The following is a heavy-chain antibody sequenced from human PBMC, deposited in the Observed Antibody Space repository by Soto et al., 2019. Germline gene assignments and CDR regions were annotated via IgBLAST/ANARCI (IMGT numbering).Heavy chain of an antibody. D-gene: IGHD6-6*01. CDR1: GFTFSSYW. CDR2: IKQDGSEK. CDR3: ARDATPYRAARPGDAFDI. J-gene: IGHJ3*02. Sequence: GGSLRLSCAASGFTFSSYWMSWVRQAPGKGLEWVANIKQDGSEKYYVDSVKGRFTISRDNAKNSLYLQMNSLRAEDTAVYYCARDATPYRAARPGDAFDIWGQGTMVTVSS. V-gene: IGHV3-7*01.